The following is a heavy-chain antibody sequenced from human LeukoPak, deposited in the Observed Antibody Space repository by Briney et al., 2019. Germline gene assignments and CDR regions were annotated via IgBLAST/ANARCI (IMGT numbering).Heavy chain of an antibody. CDR2: INHSGST. CDR1: GGSFSGYY. J-gene: IGHJ3*02. CDR3: ARHVSRYLGAFDI. Sequence: SETLSLTCAVYGGSFSGYYWSWIRQPPGKGLEWIGEINHSGSTNYNPSLKSRVTISVDTSKNQFSLKLSSVTAADTAVYYCARHVSRYLGAFDIWGQGTMVTVSS. D-gene: IGHD1-1*01. V-gene: IGHV4-34*01.